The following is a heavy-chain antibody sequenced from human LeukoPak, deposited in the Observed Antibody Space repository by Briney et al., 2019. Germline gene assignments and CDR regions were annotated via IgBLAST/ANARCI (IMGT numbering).Heavy chain of an antibody. CDR3: ARDSGSGSNDY. D-gene: IGHD1-26*01. CDR1: GYTFTSYA. Sequence: ALVKVSCKASGYTFTSYAIHWVRQAPGQRLEWMGWISAGNGNTKYSQNFQGRVTFISNTSATTAFMELSSLRSEDAAMYYCARDSGSGSNDYWGQGTLVTVSS. CDR2: ISAGNGNT. V-gene: IGHV1-3*01. J-gene: IGHJ4*02.